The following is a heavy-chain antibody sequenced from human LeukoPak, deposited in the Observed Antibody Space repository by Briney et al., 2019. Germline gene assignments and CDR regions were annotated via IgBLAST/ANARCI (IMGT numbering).Heavy chain of an antibody. CDR2: SRNKAHSYTT. CDR3: ATISGTHYHVL. J-gene: IGHJ4*02. CDR1: GFTFSDHY. D-gene: IGHD1-26*01. Sequence: GGSLPFSCAASGFTFSDHYMDWVRQAPGKGLEWVGRSRNKAHSYTTEYAASVKGRFTISRDDSKNSLYLQMISLKTEDTAVYFCATISGTHYHVLWGQGTPVTVSS. V-gene: IGHV3-72*01.